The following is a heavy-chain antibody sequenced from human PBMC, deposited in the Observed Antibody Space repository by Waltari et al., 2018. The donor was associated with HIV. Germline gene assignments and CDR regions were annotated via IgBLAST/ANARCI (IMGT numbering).Heavy chain of an antibody. CDR2: VYHTGNT. Sequence: QLQESGPGLVKPSETLSLTYTVSGGSISSSSFFWGWIRQAPGKGLEWIGSVYHTGNTFYNPSLKSRVSMFIDRATNQFSLRLTSVTAADTGIYYCARQPSAWDIWGQGMLVSVSS. CDR3: ARQPSAWDI. J-gene: IGHJ4*02. CDR1: GGSISSSSFF. V-gene: IGHV4-39*01. D-gene: IGHD1-26*01.